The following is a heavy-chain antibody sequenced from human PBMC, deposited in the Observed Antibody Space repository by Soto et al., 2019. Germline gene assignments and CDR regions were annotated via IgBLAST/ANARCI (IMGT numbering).Heavy chain of an antibody. D-gene: IGHD3-3*01. CDR3: AHIRGDYYDFWSGRLYYFDY. J-gene: IGHJ4*02. Sequence: GPSVKVSCKASGGTFSSYAISWVRQAPGQGLEWMGGIIPIFGTANYAQKFQGRVTITADESTSTAYMELSSLRSEDTAVYYCAHIRGDYYDFWSGRLYYFDYWGQGTLVTVSS. CDR1: GGTFSSYA. CDR2: IIPIFGTA. V-gene: IGHV1-69*13.